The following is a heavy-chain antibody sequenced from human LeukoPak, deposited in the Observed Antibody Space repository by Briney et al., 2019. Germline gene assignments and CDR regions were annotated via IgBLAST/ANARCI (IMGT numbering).Heavy chain of an antibody. V-gene: IGHV4-34*01. J-gene: IGHJ4*02. CDR3: ARGFRKSRYCSSTSCYAKFDY. D-gene: IGHD2-2*01. CDR2: INHSGST. CDR1: GGSFSGYY. Sequence: SETLSLTCAVYGGSFSGYYWSWIRQPPGRGLEWIGEINHSGSTNYNPSLKSRVTISVDTSKNQFSLKLSSVTAADTAVYYCARGFRKSRYCSSTSCYAKFDYWGQGTLVTVSS.